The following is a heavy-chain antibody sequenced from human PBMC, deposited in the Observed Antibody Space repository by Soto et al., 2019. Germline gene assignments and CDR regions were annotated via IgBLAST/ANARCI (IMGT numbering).Heavy chain of an antibody. J-gene: IGHJ6*02. Sequence: EVQLVETGGGLIQPGGSLRLSCAASGFTVSSNYMSWVLKAPGKGLEWVSVIYSGGSTYYADSVRGRFTISSDNTKNTLDLKMKNLRAADTAVDDCATDPHAKRHCMDVWGQGTTVTVAS. CDR1: GFTVSSNY. CDR3: ATDPHAKRHCMDV. CDR2: IYSGGST. V-gene: IGHV3-53*02.